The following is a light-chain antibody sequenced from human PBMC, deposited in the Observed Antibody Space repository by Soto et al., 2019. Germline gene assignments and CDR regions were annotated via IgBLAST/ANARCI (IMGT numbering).Light chain of an antibody. CDR2: DSN. Sequence: QSVLTQPPSVSAAPGQKVTISCSGSSSNIGRNSVSWYQQLPGTAPTLLIYDSNKRASGIPDRFSGSKSGTSATLAITGLQTGDKADYYCGTWDISLNAYVFGTRTKVNVL. CDR1: SSNIGRNS. V-gene: IGLV1-51*01. CDR3: GTWDISLNAYV. J-gene: IGLJ1*01.